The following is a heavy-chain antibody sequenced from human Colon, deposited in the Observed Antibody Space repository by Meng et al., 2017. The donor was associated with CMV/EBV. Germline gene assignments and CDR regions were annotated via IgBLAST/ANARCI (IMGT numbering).Heavy chain of an antibody. Sequence: AETLSLTCTVPGDSITSSVWSWIRQPPGKGLEWMGSIYHSGTTNYNPSLKSRVTMSLDTSQNQFSLRLTSVTAADTAVYYCARVGGDGYHLRLYYFDYWGQGTLVTVSS. CDR1: GDSITSSV. J-gene: IGHJ4*02. CDR3: ARVGGDGYHLRLYYFDY. V-gene: IGHV4-59*01. CDR2: IYHSGTT. D-gene: IGHD5-24*01.